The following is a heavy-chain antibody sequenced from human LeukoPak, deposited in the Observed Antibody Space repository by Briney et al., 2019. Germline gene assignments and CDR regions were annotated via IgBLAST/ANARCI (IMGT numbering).Heavy chain of an antibody. V-gene: IGHV4-34*01. CDR3: ARRRERDCSGGSCYSGRGYYYMDV. Sequence: SETLSLTCAVYGGSFSGYYWSWIRQPPGKGLEWFGEINHSGSTNYNPSLKSRVTISVDTSKNQFSLKLSSVTAADTAVYYCARRRERDCSGGSCYSGRGYYYMDVWGKGTTVTISS. J-gene: IGHJ6*03. CDR1: GGSFSGYY. CDR2: INHSGST. D-gene: IGHD2-15*01.